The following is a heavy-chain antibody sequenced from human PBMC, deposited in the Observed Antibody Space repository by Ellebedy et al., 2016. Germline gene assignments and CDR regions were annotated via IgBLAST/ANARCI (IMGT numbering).Heavy chain of an antibody. V-gene: IGHV3-23*01. J-gene: IGHJ3*01. CDR2: LSDSGATT. D-gene: IGHD5-24*01. CDR1: EVTFTNFA. CDR3: AKAGAQKWLQSKWSSDAFGV. Sequence: GESLKISXAASEVTFTNFAMSWVRQAPGKGLEWVSALSDSGATTYYQDSVRGRFTISRDNSRNTLYLHMSNLRAEDTAVYYCAKAGAQKWLQSKWSSDAFGVWGQGTTVTVSS.